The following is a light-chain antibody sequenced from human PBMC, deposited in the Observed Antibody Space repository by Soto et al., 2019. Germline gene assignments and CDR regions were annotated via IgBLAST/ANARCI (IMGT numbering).Light chain of an antibody. CDR3: KQYSSAPLT. CDR1: LTVSDNY. CDR2: DAS. Sequence: EIVLTHSPGTLSLSPGERATLSCRASLTVSDNYLAWYQQKACQAPRLVIYDASSRATGTPDTFSPSGSGTDFTLTISRLEPEDFAVYYCKQYSSAPLTFGQGTKVDIK. J-gene: IGKJ1*01. V-gene: IGKV3-20*01.